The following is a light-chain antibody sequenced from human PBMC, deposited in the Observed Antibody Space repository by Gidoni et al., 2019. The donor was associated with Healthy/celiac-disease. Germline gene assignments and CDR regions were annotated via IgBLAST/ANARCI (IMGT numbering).Light chain of an antibody. J-gene: IGLJ3*02. CDR2: GNS. CDR1: SSNIRAGYD. CDR3: QSYDSSLSGSV. V-gene: IGLV1-40*01. Sequence: SVLTQPPSVSGAPGQRVTIPCTGSSSNIRAGYDVHWYQQLPGTAPKLLIYGNSNRPSGVPDRFSGSKSGTSASLAITGLQAEDEADYYCQSYDSSLSGSVFGGGTKLTVL.